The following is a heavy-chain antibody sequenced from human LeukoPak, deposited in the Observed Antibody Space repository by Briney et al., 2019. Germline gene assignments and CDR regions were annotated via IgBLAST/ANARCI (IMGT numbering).Heavy chain of an antibody. CDR2: ITYSSGNT. CDR3: AKDGTGCGGDCYSDY. V-gene: IGHV3-23*01. J-gene: IGHJ4*02. Sequence: QTRGSLRLSCAASGFTFSAYGMSWFRQAPGKGLEWVSAITYSSGNTYYADSVKGRFTISRDNSKNTLYLQMSSLRAEDTALYYCAKDGTGCGGDCYSDYWGQGTLVTVSS. D-gene: IGHD2-21*02. CDR1: GFTFSAYG.